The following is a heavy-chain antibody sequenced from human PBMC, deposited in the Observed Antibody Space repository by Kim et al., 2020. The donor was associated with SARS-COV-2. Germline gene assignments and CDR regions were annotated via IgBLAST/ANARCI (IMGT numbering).Heavy chain of an antibody. V-gene: IGHV3-23*01. D-gene: IGHD2-15*01. Sequence: GGSLRLSCAASGFTFSSYAMSWVRQAPGKGLEWVSAISGSGGSTYYADSVKGRFTISRDNSKNTLYLQMNSLRAEDTAVYYCAKEDGCSGGSCSGAFDIWGQGTMVTVSS. CDR2: ISGSGGST. J-gene: IGHJ3*02. CDR3: AKEDGCSGGSCSGAFDI. CDR1: GFTFSSYA.